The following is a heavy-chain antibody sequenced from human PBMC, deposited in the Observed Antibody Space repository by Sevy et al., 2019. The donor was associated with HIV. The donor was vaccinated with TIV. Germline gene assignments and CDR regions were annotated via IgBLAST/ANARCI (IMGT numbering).Heavy chain of an antibody. J-gene: IGHJ6*02. CDR1: GFTFTYAW. Sequence: GGSLRLSCAASGFTFTYAWMTWVRRAPGKGLEWVGRLKSKSDGGTTDYAAPVKGRLFISRDDSKNTLYLQMNSLKTEDTAVYYCSTDPIILLLVTDGMDVWGQGTTVTVSS. D-gene: IGHD2-8*02. CDR2: LKSKSDGGTT. CDR3: STDPIILLLVTDGMDV. V-gene: IGHV3-15*01.